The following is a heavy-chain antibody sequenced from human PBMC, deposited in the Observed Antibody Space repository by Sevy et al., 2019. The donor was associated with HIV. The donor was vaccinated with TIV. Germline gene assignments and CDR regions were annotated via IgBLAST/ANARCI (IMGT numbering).Heavy chain of an antibody. D-gene: IGHD3-10*01. CDR2: ISSSSSYI. CDR1: GFTFSSYS. J-gene: IGHJ6*02. CDR3: ARDLILEEMVRGVYARYGMDV. Sequence: GGSLRLSCAASGFTFSSYSMNWVRQAPGKGLEWVSSISSSSSYIYYADSVKGRFTISRDNAKNSRYLQMNSLRAEDTAVYYCARDLILEEMVRGVYARYGMDVWGQGTTVTVSS. V-gene: IGHV3-21*01.